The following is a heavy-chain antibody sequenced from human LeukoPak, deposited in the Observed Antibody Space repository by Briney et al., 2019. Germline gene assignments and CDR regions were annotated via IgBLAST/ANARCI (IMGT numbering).Heavy chain of an antibody. CDR1: GSTFSSYG. CDR2: IWYDGSNK. V-gene: IGHV3-33*01. Sequence: GGSLRLSRAASGSTFSSYGMHWVCQAPGKGLEWVAVIWYDGSNKYYADSVKGRFTISRDNSKNTLYLQMDSLRAEDTAVYYCARDVQQQLVYDYWGQGTLVTVSS. D-gene: IGHD6-13*01. J-gene: IGHJ4*02. CDR3: ARDVQQQLVYDY.